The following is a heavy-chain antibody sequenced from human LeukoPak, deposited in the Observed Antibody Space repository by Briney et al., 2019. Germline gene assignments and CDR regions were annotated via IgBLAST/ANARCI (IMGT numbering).Heavy chain of an antibody. CDR1: GFTFSTNY. CDR3: ARVGDHFHWYLDL. V-gene: IGHV3-53*01. CDR2: LYSGSST. Sequence: GGSLRLSCAASGFTFSTNYMNWVRQAPGKGLEWVSILYSGSSTNYADSVEGRFTISRDISKNTLFLQMNDLRAEDTAVYYCARVGDHFHWYLDLWGRGTLVTVSS. J-gene: IGHJ2*01. D-gene: IGHD3-3*02.